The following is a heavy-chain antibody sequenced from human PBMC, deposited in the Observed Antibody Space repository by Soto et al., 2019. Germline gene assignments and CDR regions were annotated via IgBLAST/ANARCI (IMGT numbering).Heavy chain of an antibody. Sequence: QVQLVQSGAEVKKPGASVKVSCKASGYTFTSYYMHWVRQAPGQGLEWMGIIKPSGGSTSYAQKFQGRVTMTRDTSTSTVYMELSSLRSEDTAVYYCARGYDFWTGYYYMDVWGKGTTVTVSS. CDR1: GYTFTSYY. D-gene: IGHD3-3*01. J-gene: IGHJ6*03. CDR2: IKPSGGST. V-gene: IGHV1-46*03. CDR3: ARGYDFWTGYYYMDV.